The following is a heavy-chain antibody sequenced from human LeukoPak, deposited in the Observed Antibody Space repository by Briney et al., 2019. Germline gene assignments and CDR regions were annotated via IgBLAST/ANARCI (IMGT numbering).Heavy chain of an antibody. V-gene: IGHV4-4*07. CDR2: LSSSGTT. CDR3: AREVSGSDYYRAYDY. Sequence: SETLSLTCTVSGGSISTYYWSWVRQPAGKGLEWIGRLSSSGTTNYNTSLKSRVTMSVDTSTNQLSLNLTSVTAADTAVYYCAREVSGSDYYRAYDYWGQGTLVTVSS. CDR1: GGSISTYY. J-gene: IGHJ4*02. D-gene: IGHD3-22*01.